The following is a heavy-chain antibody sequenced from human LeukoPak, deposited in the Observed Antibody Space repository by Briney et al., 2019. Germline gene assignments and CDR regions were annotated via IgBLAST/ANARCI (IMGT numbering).Heavy chain of an antibody. CDR3: ARDRTRSVGSGLGRALMLVY. Sequence: GGSLRLSCTVSGFSFSGYAFTWVRQAPGKGLEFVSSISVTGSNIYYADSVKGRFTITRDNSKNTLDLQMNSLRSEDTAVYFCARDRTRSVGSGLGRALMLVYWGQGTPVTVSS. D-gene: IGHD6-6*01. CDR2: ISVTGSNI. V-gene: IGHV3-23*01. J-gene: IGHJ4*02. CDR1: GFSFSGYA.